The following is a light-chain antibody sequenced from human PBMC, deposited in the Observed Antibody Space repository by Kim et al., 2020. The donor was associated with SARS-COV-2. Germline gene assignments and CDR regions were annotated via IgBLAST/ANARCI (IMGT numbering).Light chain of an antibody. J-gene: IGKJ4*01. CDR2: DAS. V-gene: IGKV1-33*01. CDR1: QDISNY. CDR3: QQELT. Sequence: SSLSASVGDRVTITCQASQDISNYLNWYQQKPGKAPKLLIYDASNLETGVPSRFSGSGSGTDFTFTISSLQPEDIATYYCQQELTFGGGTKVDIK.